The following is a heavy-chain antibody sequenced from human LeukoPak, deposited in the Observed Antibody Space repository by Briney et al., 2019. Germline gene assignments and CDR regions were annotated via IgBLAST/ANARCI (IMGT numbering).Heavy chain of an antibody. CDR2: IYHSGST. Sequence: SGTLSLTCAVSGGSISSSNWWSWVRQPPGKGLEWIGEIYHSGSTNYSPSLKSRVTISVDKSKNQFSLKLNSVTAADTAVYYCARAAYSGSYHSDYWGQGTLVTVSS. J-gene: IGHJ4*02. CDR1: GGSISSSNW. V-gene: IGHV4-4*02. D-gene: IGHD1-26*01. CDR3: ARAAYSGSYHSDY.